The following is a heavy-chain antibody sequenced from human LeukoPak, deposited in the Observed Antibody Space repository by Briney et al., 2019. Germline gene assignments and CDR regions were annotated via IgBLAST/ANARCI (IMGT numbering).Heavy chain of an antibody. CDR1: GYSISSGYY. V-gene: IGHV4-38-2*02. J-gene: IGHJ4*02. CDR2: IYYSGST. Sequence: SETLSLTCTVSGYSISSGYYWGWIRQPPGKGLEWIGSIYYSGSTYYNPSLKSRVTISVDTSKNQFSLKLSSVTAADTAVYYCARWHILTCFDYWGQGTLVTVSS. CDR3: ARWHILTCFDY. D-gene: IGHD2-21*01.